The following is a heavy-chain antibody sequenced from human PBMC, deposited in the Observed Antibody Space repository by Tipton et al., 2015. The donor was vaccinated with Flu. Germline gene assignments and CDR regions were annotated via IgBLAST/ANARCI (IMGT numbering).Heavy chain of an antibody. J-gene: IGHJ6*02. CDR3: ARELGTVAGYGMDV. D-gene: IGHD6-13*01. V-gene: IGHV3-11*01. Sequence: LSLTCAASGFILNDFYMNWIRQAPGKGLEWVSYISSRGDFIFYADPVKGRFTISRDKAKNSLYLQMNSLRAEDTAVYYCARELGTVAGYGMDVWGQGTTVTVSS. CDR1: GFILNDFY. CDR2: ISSRGDFI.